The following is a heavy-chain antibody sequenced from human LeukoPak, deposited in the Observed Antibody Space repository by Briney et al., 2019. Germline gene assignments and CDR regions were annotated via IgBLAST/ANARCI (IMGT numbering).Heavy chain of an antibody. CDR3: ARAYTSGYDW. V-gene: IGHV4-59*01. CDR1: GGSISIYY. Sequence: SETLSLTCTVSGGSISIYYWSWIRQPPGKGLEWIGYIYYSGSTTYNPSLKSRVSISVDTSRNQLSLKLSSVTAADTAVYYCARAYTSGYDWWGQGTLVTVS. D-gene: IGHD5-12*01. CDR2: IYYSGST. J-gene: IGHJ4*02.